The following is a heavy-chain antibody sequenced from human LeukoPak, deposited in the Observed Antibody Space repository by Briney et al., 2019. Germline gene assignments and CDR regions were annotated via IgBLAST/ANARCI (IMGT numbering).Heavy chain of an antibody. D-gene: IGHD1-26*01. CDR1: GFTPSSYA. Sequence: PGGSLRLSCAASGFTPSSYAMCWVRPAPGKGLERVSAISGSGGNTYYADSVKGRFTISRDNSKNTLYLQMNSLRAEDTAVYYCARSGTNYYYYYMDVWGKGTTVTVSS. CDR3: ARSGTNYYYYYMDV. J-gene: IGHJ6*03. V-gene: IGHV3-23*01. CDR2: ISGSGGNT.